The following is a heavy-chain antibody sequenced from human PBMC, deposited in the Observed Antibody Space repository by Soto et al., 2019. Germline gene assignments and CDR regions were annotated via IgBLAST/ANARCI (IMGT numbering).Heavy chain of an antibody. V-gene: IGHV4-39*01. Sequence: SETLSLTCSVSGGSIYSSDFYWVWVRQAPGEGLGWIGRTYYSRNTYYNPFLKSRVTISVDTSKNQFSLKLSSVTAADTAVYYCASRPIIAAAGGINWFDPWGQGTLVTVSS. CDR3: ASRPIIAAAGGINWFDP. CDR2: TYYSRNT. D-gene: IGHD6-13*01. CDR1: GGSIYSSDFY. J-gene: IGHJ5*02.